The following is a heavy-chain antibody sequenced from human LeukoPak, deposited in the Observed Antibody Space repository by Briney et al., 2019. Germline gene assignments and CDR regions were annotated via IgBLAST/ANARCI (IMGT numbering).Heavy chain of an antibody. CDR2: IYTSGSP. D-gene: IGHD6-19*01. J-gene: IGHJ4*02. CDR1: GGSISSYY. Sequence: SETLSLTCTVSGGSISSYYWSWIRQPAGKGLEWIGRIYTSGSPNYNPSLKSRVTMSVDTSKNQFSLKLSSVTAADTAVYYCARDLYSSGWYAGFDYWGQGTLVTVSS. CDR3: ARDLYSSGWYAGFDY. V-gene: IGHV4-4*07.